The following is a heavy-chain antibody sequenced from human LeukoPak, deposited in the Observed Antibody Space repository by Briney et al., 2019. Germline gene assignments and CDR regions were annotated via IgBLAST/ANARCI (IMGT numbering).Heavy chain of an antibody. CDR3: ARAEMPSVAGEDWFDP. J-gene: IGHJ5*02. V-gene: IGHV5-10-1*01. CDR1: GSRFTSYW. D-gene: IGHD3-10*01. Sequence: GESLQISCKGSGSRFTSYWISWVRPMPGKGLEWMGRIDPDDSYTSYSPSFQGRVSISVDKSISTAYLQWSSLKASDTAIYYCARAEMPSVAGEDWFDPWGQGTLVTVSS. CDR2: IDPDDSYT.